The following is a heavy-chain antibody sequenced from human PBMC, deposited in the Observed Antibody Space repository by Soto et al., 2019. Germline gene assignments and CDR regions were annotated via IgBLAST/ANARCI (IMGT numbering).Heavy chain of an antibody. V-gene: IGHV1-69*12. J-gene: IGHJ6*02. D-gene: IGHD2-15*01. CDR2: IIPIFGTA. Sequence: QVQLVQSGAEVKKPGSSVKVSCKASGGTFSSYAISWVRQAPGQGLEWMGGIIPIFGTANYAQKFQGRVTITADEYTSTAYMELSSLRSEDTAVYYCAKGAYCSGGSCYLTAWIYYYYGMDVWGQGTTVTVSS. CDR1: GGTFSSYA. CDR3: AKGAYCSGGSCYLTAWIYYYYGMDV.